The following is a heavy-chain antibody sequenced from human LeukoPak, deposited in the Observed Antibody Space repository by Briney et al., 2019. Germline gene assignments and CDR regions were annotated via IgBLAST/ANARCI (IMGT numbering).Heavy chain of an antibody. CDR3: ARDSVYCSSTSCYAFDI. D-gene: IGHD2-2*01. V-gene: IGHV1-18*01. J-gene: IGHJ3*02. CDR1: GYTFTSYG. Sequence: ASVKVSCKASGYTFTSYGISWVRQAPGQGLEWMGWISAYNGNTNYAQKLQGRVTMTTDTSTSTAYMELRSLRSDDTAVYYCARDSVYCSSTSCYAFDIWGQGTMVTVSS. CDR2: ISAYNGNT.